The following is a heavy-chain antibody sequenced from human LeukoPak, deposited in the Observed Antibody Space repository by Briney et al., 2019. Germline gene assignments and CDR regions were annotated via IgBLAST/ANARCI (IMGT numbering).Heavy chain of an antibody. CDR1: GYSFTSYW. Sequence: GESLQVSCKNSGYSFTSYWIGWVRQMPGKGLGWMGIIYPGDSDTRYSPSFQGQVTISADKSISIAYLQWSSLKASDTAMYYCARQGPGEYYFDSWGQGTLVTVSS. D-gene: IGHD3-10*01. CDR3: ARQGPGEYYFDS. CDR2: IYPGDSDT. J-gene: IGHJ4*02. V-gene: IGHV5-51*01.